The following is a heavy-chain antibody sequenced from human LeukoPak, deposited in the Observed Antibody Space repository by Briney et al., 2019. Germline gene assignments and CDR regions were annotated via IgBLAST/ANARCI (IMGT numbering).Heavy chain of an antibody. V-gene: IGHV3-23*01. D-gene: IGHD1-26*01. CDR1: GFTFSSYG. J-gene: IGHJ3*02. CDR2: ISGSGGST. Sequence: GGSLRLSCAASGFTFSSYGMSWVRQAPGKGLEWVSGISGSGGSTYYAGSVKGRFTISRDNSKDTLYLQMNSLRAEDTAVYYCARVKVEWELLIAFDIWGQGTMVTVSS. CDR3: ARVKVEWELLIAFDI.